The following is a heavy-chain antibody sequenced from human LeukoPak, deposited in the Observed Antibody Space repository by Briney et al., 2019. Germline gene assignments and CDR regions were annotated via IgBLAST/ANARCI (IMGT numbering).Heavy chain of an antibody. D-gene: IGHD4-17*01. J-gene: IGHJ4*02. Sequence: GGSLRLSCAASGFTFSDYYMSWIRQAPGKGLEWVSYISSSGSTIYYADSVKGRFTISRDNAKNSLHLQMNSLRAEDTAVYYCARVRIPTVTTGVHYFDYWGQGTLVTVSS. CDR2: ISSSGSTI. V-gene: IGHV3-11*04. CDR1: GFTFSDYY. CDR3: ARVRIPTVTTGVHYFDY.